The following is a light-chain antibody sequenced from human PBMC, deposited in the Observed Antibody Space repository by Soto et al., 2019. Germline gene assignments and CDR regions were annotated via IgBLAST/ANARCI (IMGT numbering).Light chain of an antibody. CDR1: QSVSSSS. CDR2: GTS. J-gene: IGKJ5*01. Sequence: EPVLTQSPGTLSLSPGERATLSCRASQSVSSSSLAWYQQRPGQAPRLLIYGTSSRATGIPDRFRGSGSGSEFSLTISGLEPEDFAVYFCQHFGSSPPVIFGQGTRLEI. V-gene: IGKV3-20*01. CDR3: QHFGSSPPVI.